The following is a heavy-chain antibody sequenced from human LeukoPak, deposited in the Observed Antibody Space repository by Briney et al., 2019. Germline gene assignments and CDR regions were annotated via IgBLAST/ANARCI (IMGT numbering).Heavy chain of an antibody. D-gene: IGHD3-16*01. J-gene: IGHJ4*02. CDR3: ARDLGVEGYGLDY. Sequence: SETLSLTCTVSGVSISSYYWSWIRQPAGKGLEWIGRTHTSGRTNYNSSLKSRVTMSVDTSKNQFSLKLSSVTAADTAVYYCARDLGVEGYGLDYWGQGTLVTVSS. V-gene: IGHV4-4*07. CDR2: THTSGRT. CDR1: GVSISSYY.